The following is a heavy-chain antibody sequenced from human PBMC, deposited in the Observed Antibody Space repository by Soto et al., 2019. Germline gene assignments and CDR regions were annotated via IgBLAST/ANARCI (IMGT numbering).Heavy chain of an antibody. J-gene: IGHJ3*02. CDR2: INHSGST. V-gene: IGHV4-34*01. CDR1: GGSFSGYY. Sequence: QVQLQQWGAGLLKPSETLSLTCAVYGGSFSGYYWSWIRQPPGKGLEWIGEINHSGSTNYNPSLKSRVTISVETSKNQFSLKLSSVTAADTAVYYCARGQRTYYYDSSGYPGAFDIWGQGTMVTVSS. D-gene: IGHD3-22*01. CDR3: ARGQRTYYYDSSGYPGAFDI.